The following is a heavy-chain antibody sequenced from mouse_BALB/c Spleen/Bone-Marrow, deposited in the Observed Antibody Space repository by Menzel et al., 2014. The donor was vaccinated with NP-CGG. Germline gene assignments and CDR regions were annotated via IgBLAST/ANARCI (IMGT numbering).Heavy chain of an antibody. D-gene: IGHD1-2*01. CDR2: IFLGDSTT. V-gene: IGHV1S19*01. CDR1: GNSFTSYD. CDR3: VRSRLRDWYFDV. J-gene: IGHJ1*01. Sequence: VQLQQSGVELVKPGASVKLSCNASGNSFTSYDINWVRQRPEQGLEWIGWIFLGDSTTKYYEKFTGKATLSTDKSSSTVHMQLRRLTSEDSAVYFCVRSRLRDWYFDVWGAGTTVTISS.